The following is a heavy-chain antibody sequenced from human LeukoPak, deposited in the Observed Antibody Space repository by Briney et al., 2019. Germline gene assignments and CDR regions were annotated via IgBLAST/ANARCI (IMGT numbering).Heavy chain of an antibody. J-gene: IGHJ4*02. V-gene: IGHV3-13*01. CDR1: GFTFSSYD. D-gene: IGHD2-15*01. CDR3: VREESGGFDY. CDR2: IGTAGDT. Sequence: RGSLRLSCAASGFTFSSYDMHWVRQATGKGLEWVSAIGTAGDTYYPGSVKGRFTISRENARNSLYLQMNSLRAGDTAVYYCVREESGGFDYWGQGTLVTVSS.